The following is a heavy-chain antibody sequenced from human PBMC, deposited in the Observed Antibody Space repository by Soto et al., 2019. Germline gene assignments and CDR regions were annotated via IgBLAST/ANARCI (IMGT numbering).Heavy chain of an antibody. CDR1: GGTFSSYA. CDR3: ARPIVGATYYYYYYGMDV. CDR2: IIPIFGTA. D-gene: IGHD1-26*01. V-gene: IGHV1-69*13. Sequence: ASVKVSCKASGGTFSSYAISWVRQAPGQGLEWMGGIIPIFGTANYAQKFQGRVTITADESTSTAYMELSSLRSEDTAVYYCARPIVGATYYYYYYGMDVWGQGTTVTVS. J-gene: IGHJ6*02.